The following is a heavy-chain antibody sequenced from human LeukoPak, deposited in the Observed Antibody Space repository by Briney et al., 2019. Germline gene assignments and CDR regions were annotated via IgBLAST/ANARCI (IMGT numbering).Heavy chain of an antibody. CDR2: IKQDGSEK. J-gene: IGHJ4*02. D-gene: IGHD5-18*01. CDR1: GFTFSSYW. V-gene: IGHV3-7*01. CDR3: AREYSPQQLSRTFDY. Sequence: PGGSLRLSCAASGFTFSSYWMSWVRQAPGKGLEWVANIKQDGSEKYYVDSVKGRFTISRDNAKNSLYLQMNSLRAEDTAVYYCAREYSPQQLSRTFDYWGQGTLVTVSS.